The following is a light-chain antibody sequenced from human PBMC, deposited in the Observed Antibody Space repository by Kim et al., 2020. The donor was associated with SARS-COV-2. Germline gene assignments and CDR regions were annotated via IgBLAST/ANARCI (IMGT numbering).Light chain of an antibody. CDR1: VLAKKY. Sequence: SYELTQPSSVSVSPGQTARITCSGDVLAKKYARWFQQKPGQAPVLVIYKDSERPSGIPERFSGSSSGTTVTLTISGAQVEDEADYYCYSPRVFGGGTQLTVL. CDR3: YSPRV. J-gene: IGLJ3*02. CDR2: KDS. V-gene: IGLV3-27*01.